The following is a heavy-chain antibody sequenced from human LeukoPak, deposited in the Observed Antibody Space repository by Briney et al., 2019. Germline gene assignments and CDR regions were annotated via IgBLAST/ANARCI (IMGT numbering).Heavy chain of an antibody. D-gene: IGHD5-24*01. Sequence: PGGSLRLSCAASGFTVSSNYMSWVRQAPGKGLEWVSVIYSGGSTYYADSVKGRFTISRDNSENTLYLQMNSLRAEDTAVYYCARTRMATTFDYWGQGTLVTVSS. CDR1: GFTVSSNY. CDR3: ARTRMATTFDY. J-gene: IGHJ4*02. V-gene: IGHV3-53*01. CDR2: IYSGGST.